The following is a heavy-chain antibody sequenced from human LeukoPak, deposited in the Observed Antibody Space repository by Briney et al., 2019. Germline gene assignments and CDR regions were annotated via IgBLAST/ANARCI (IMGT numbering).Heavy chain of an antibody. J-gene: IGHJ5*02. CDR1: GYTFTDYY. CDR3: ARDLNGGNSA. V-gene: IGHV1-2*02. Sequence: ASVRVSCKASGYTFTDYYMHRVRQSPGQGVEWMGWINPSSGGTNYAQTFHGRVTMTRDASINIDYMELSSLRSDDTAVYYCARDLNGGNSAWGQGNLVTVSS. D-gene: IGHD4-23*01. CDR2: INPSSGGT.